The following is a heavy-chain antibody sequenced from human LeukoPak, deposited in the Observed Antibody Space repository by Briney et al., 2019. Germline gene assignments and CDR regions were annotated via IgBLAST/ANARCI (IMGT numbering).Heavy chain of an antibody. CDR3: AKRRYCNSVSCHDFDH. D-gene: IGHD2-2*01. CDR2: ISAGGDSP. V-gene: IGHV3-23*01. Sequence: GGSLRLSCAASGFTFSSYAISWVRQAPGQGLEWVSAISAGGDSPYYADSVQGRFSISRDNDNNTLYLQMNSLRAGDTAVYYCAKRRYCNSVSCHDFDHWGQGTLVTVSS. CDR1: GFTFSSYA. J-gene: IGHJ4*02.